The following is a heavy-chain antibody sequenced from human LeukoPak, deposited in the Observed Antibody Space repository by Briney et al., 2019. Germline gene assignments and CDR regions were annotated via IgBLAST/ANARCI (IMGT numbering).Heavy chain of an antibody. D-gene: IGHD1-1*01. J-gene: IGHJ1*01. Sequence: PSETLSLTCTVCSGSISSYYWSWIRQPPGKGLEWIGYIYYSGSTNYNPSLKSRVTISVDTSKNQFSLKLSSVTAADTAVYYCARDGERYDDWGQGTLVTVSS. V-gene: IGHV4-59*12. CDR1: SGSISSYY. CDR3: ARDGERYDD. CDR2: IYYSGST.